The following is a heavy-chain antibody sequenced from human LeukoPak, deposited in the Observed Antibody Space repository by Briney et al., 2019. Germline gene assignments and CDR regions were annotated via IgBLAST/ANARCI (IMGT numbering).Heavy chain of an antibody. V-gene: IGHV3-9*01. D-gene: IGHD3-3*01. Sequence: PGRSLRLSCAASGFTFDDYAMHWVRQAPGKGLEWVSGISWNSGSIGYADSVKGRFTISRDNAKNSLYLQMNSLRAEDTALYYCAKGTGSGYYLTYFDYWGQGTLVTVSS. CDR3: AKGTGSGYYLTYFDY. CDR1: GFTFDDYA. J-gene: IGHJ4*02. CDR2: ISWNSGSI.